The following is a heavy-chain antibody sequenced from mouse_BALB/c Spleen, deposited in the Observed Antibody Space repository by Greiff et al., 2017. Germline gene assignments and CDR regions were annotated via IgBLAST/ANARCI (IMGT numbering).Heavy chain of an antibody. J-gene: IGHJ4*01. V-gene: IGHV1-7*01. CDR1: GYTFTSYW. CDR3: ARPSYGYDEGSYAMDY. D-gene: IGHD2-9*01. Sequence: VKVVESGAELAKPGASVKMSCKASGYTFTSYWMHWVKQRPGQGLEWIGYINPSTGYTEYNQKFKDKATLTADKSSSTAYMQLSSLTSEDSAVYYCARPSYGYDEGSYAMDYWGQGTSVTVSS. CDR2: INPSTGYT.